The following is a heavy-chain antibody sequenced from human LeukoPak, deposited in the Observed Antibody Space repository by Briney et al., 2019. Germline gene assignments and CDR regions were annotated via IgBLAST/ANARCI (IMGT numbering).Heavy chain of an antibody. V-gene: IGHV5-51*01. CDR3: ARHPKYVSGFRYFDY. CDR1: GYSFTSYW. CDR2: IYPGDSDT. J-gene: IGHJ4*02. D-gene: IGHD6-19*01. Sequence: LGESLKISCKGSGYSFTSYWIGWVRQMPGTGLEWMGIIYPGDSDTRYSPSFQGQVTISADKSISTAYLQWSSLKASDTAMYYCARHPKYVSGFRYFDYWGQGALLTVSS.